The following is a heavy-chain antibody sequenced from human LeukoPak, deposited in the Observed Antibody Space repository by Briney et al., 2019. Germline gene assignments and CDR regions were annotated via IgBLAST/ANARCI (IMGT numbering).Heavy chain of an antibody. J-gene: IGHJ3*02. CDR3: ARHWEGVESDAFDI. V-gene: IGHV3-7*04. CDR2: TRKDGSEK. CDR1: GFTFEIYW. D-gene: IGHD1-26*01. Sequence: PGGSLRLSCAASGFTFEIYWMSCVRQAPGKGLEWVANTRKDGSEKNYVDSVKGRFTISRDNAKNSLYLQMNSLRADDTALYYCARHWEGVESDAFDIWGQGTMVTVSS.